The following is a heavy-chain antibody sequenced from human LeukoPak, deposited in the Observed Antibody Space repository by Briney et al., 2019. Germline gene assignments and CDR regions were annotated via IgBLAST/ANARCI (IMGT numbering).Heavy chain of an antibody. CDR1: GGYISSYY. CDR2: IYYSGST. D-gene: IGHD6-13*01. J-gene: IGHJ3*02. V-gene: IGHV4-59*01. Sequence: SSETLSLTCSVSGGYISSYYWSWIRQPPGKGLEWIGYIYYSGSTNYNSSLKSRVTISVDTSKNQFSLKLSSVTAADTAVYYCARFRRYIAAAGKGAFDIWGQGTMVTVSS. CDR3: ARFRRYIAAAGKGAFDI.